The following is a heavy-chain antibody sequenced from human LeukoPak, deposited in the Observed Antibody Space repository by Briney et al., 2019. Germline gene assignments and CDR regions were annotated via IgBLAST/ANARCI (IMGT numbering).Heavy chain of an antibody. V-gene: IGHV3-33*01. D-gene: IGHD3-10*01. J-gene: IGHJ4*02. CDR2: IWYDGSNK. CDR1: GFTFSSYG. Sequence: GRSLRLSCAASGFTFSSYGMHWVRQAPGKGLEWVAVIWYDGSNKYYADSVKGRFTISRDNSKNTLYLQMNSLRAEDTAVYYCARDLGGGSGSYNVDYWGQGTLATVSS. CDR3: ARDLGGGSGSYNVDY.